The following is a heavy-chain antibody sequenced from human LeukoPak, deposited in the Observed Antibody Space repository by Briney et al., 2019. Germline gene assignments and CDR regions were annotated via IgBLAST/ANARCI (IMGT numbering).Heavy chain of an antibody. Sequence: SETLSLTCTVSGGSISSYYWSWIRQPPGKGLEWIGYIYYSGSTNYNPSHKSRVTISVDTSKNQFSLKLSSVTAADTAVYYCARISRDGYNYYFDYWGQGTLVTVSS. V-gene: IGHV4-59*01. CDR1: GGSISSYY. J-gene: IGHJ4*02. CDR3: ARISRDGYNYYFDY. CDR2: IYYSGST. D-gene: IGHD5-24*01.